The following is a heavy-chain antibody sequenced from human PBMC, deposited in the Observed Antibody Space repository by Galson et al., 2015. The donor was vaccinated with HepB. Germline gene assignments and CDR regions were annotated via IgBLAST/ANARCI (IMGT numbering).Heavy chain of an antibody. V-gene: IGHV3-66*02. CDR1: GFSVSNNY. D-gene: IGHD3-22*01. J-gene: IGHJ4*02. Sequence: SLRLSCAVSGFSVSNNYMSWVRQAPGKGLECVSTMFSGGGTYYADSVKGRITVSRDNTKNTVYLEMNSLRAEDTAVYYCARDGYVSSGYFDYWGQGTLVTVSS. CDR3: ARDGYVSSGYFDY. CDR2: MFSGGGT.